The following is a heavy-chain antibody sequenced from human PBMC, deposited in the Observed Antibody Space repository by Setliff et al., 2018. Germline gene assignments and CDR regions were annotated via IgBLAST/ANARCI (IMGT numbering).Heavy chain of an antibody. J-gene: IGHJ4*02. CDR3: ARELPRTIFGVVIDY. V-gene: IGHV1-18*01. Sequence: ASVKVSCKASGYTFTSYGISWVRQAPGQGLEWMGWISAYNGNTNYAQKFQGRVTITADKSTSTAYMELSSLRSEDTAVYYCARELPRTIFGVVIDYWGQGTLVTVSS. CDR1: GYTFTSYG. CDR2: ISAYNGNT. D-gene: IGHD3-3*01.